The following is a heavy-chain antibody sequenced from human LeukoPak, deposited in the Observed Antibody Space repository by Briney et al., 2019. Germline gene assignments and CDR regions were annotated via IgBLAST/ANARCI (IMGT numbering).Heavy chain of an antibody. Sequence: SETLSLTCTVSGGSISSGGYYWSWIRQPPGKGLEWIGYIYHSGSTYYNPSLKSRVTISVDRSKNQFSLKLSSVTAADTAVYYCARKGIGYQLLEGAFDIWGQGTMVTVSS. J-gene: IGHJ3*02. CDR2: IYHSGST. D-gene: IGHD2-2*01. CDR3: ARKGIGYQLLEGAFDI. V-gene: IGHV4-30-2*01. CDR1: GGSISSGGYY.